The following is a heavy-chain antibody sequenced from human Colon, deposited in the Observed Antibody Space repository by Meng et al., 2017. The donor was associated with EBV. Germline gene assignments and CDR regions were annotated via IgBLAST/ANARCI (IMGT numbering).Heavy chain of an antibody. D-gene: IGHD6-19*01. CDR1: GGSVSSGGYY. V-gene: IGHV4-31*03. CDR3: ARVSSGWDYFDY. CDR2: IYYSGST. Sequence: VPLQGVGPELLTPSQSRSLTCTVSGGSVSSGGYYWTWIRQQPGKGLEWFGHIYYSGSTFYNPSLKRRVIISIDTSKNQFSLNLRSVTAADTAVYYCARVSSGWDYFDYWGQGTLVTVSS. J-gene: IGHJ4*02.